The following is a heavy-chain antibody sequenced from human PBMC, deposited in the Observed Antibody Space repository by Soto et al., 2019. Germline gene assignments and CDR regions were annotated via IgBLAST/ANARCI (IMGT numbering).Heavy chain of an antibody. Sequence: GESLKISCKGSGYSFTSYWISWVRQMPGKGLEWMGRIDPSDSYTNYSPSFQGHVTISADKSISTAYLQWSSLKASDTAMYYCARRYCGGDCNYYYYGMDVWGQGTTVTVYS. CDR2: IDPSDSYT. CDR3: ARRYCGGDCNYYYYGMDV. CDR1: GYSFTSYW. V-gene: IGHV5-10-1*01. J-gene: IGHJ6*02. D-gene: IGHD2-21*02.